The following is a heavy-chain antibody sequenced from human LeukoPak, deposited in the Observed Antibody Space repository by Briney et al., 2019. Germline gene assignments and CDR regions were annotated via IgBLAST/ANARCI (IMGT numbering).Heavy chain of an antibody. CDR2: IIPIFGTA. D-gene: IGHD6-6*01. Sequence: ASVKVSCKASGGTFSSYAISWVRQAPGQGREWMGGIIPIFGTANYAQKFQGRVTITTDESTSTAYMELSSLRSEDTAVYYCARQGGIAARPHNWFDPWGQGTLVTVSS. CDR1: GGTFSSYA. CDR3: ARQGGIAARPHNWFDP. J-gene: IGHJ5*02. V-gene: IGHV1-69*05.